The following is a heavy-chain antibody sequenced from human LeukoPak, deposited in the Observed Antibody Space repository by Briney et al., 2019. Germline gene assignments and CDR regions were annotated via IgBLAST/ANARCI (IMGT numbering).Heavy chain of an antibody. CDR3: AELGITMIGGV. J-gene: IGHJ6*04. V-gene: IGHV3-30*18. CDR1: GFTFSSYG. Sequence: GGSLRLSCVTSGFTFSSYGMHWVRQVPGKGLEWVAVISYDAKSNYHVDSVKGRFTISRDNSKNTLYLQMNSLRAEDTAVYYCAELGITMIGGVWGKGTTVTISS. CDR2: ISYDAKSN. D-gene: IGHD3-10*02.